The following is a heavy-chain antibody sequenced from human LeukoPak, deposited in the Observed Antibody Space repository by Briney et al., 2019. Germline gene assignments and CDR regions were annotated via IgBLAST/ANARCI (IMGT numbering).Heavy chain of an antibody. V-gene: IGHV3-23*01. Sequence: PGGSLRLTCAASGFTFSCYAMSWVRQAPGKGLEWVSVISGTGGSTYYAHSVKGRFTISRDNSKNTLYLQMNSLRADDTAVYYCAKAEGFSGYEHFDYWGQGTLVTVSS. D-gene: IGHD5-12*01. CDR1: GFTFSCYA. CDR3: AKAEGFSGYEHFDY. CDR2: ISGTGGST. J-gene: IGHJ4*02.